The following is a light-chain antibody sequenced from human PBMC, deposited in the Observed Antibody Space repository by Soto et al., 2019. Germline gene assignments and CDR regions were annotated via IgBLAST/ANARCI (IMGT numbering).Light chain of an antibody. CDR3: LQTDSVPYT. CDR2: FAS. V-gene: IGKV1-39*01. CDR1: QSISSY. J-gene: IGKJ2*01. Sequence: DIQLTQSPSSLSASVGDRVTLTCRASQSISSYLNWYQLKPGRPPKLLIYFASSLQDGVPSRFSGAGSETAFTLTITDLHPEDFPSYFCLQTDSVPYTFGQGT.